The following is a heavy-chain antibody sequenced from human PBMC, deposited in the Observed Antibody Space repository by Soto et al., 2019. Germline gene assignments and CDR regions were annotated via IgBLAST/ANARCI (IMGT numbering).Heavy chain of an antibody. D-gene: IGHD3-10*01. J-gene: IGHJ4*02. CDR2: IYPGDSDT. V-gene: IGHV5-51*01. CDR3: ARHPGSRWFEGNYFDY. Sequence: GESLKISCKGSGYSFTSYWIGWVRQMPGKGLEWMGIIYPGDSDTRYSPSFQGQVTISADKSISTAYLQWRSLKASDTAMYYCARHPGSRWFEGNYFDYWGQGTLVTVSS. CDR1: GYSFTSYW.